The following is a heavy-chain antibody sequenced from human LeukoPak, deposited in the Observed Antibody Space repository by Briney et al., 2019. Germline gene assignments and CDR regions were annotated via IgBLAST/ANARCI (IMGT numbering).Heavy chain of an antibody. CDR2: IIPIFGTA. V-gene: IGHV1-69*13. J-gene: IGHJ4*02. CDR1: GGTFSSYA. D-gene: IGHD2-21*01. Sequence: SVKVSCTASGGTFSSYAISWVRQAPGQGLEWMGGIIPIFGTANYAQKFQGRVTITADESTSTAYMELSSLRSEDTAVYYCWGGGWKKPFDYWGQGTLVTVSS. CDR3: WGGGWKKPFDY.